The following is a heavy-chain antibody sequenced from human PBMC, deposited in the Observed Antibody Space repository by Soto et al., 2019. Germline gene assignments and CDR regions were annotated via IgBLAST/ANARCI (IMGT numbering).Heavy chain of an antibody. CDR3: SKARPESGDC. CDR2: VSPTGGTT. J-gene: IGHJ4*02. Sequence: PGGSLRLSCAASGFTFSSHAMTWVRQAPGKGLEWVSVVSPTGGTTFYAESVKGRFTISRDNSKNSLYLQMNGLRADDTAVYYCSKARPESGDCWGQGTRVTVSS. D-gene: IGHD1-26*01. V-gene: IGHV3-23*01. CDR1: GFTFSSHA.